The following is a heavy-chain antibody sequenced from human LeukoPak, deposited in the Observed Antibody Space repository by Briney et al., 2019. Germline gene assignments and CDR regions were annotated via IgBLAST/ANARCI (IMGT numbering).Heavy chain of an antibody. V-gene: IGHV3-53*01. J-gene: IGHJ3*02. CDR3: ARCLRNYDILTGYYGLVAFDI. Sequence: GGSLRLSCAAPGFTVSSNYMSWVRQAPGKGLEWVSVIYSGGSTYYADSVKGRFTISRDNSKNTLYLQMNSLRAEDTAVYYCARCLRNYDILTGYYGLVAFDIWGQGTMVTVSS. CDR1: GFTVSSNY. D-gene: IGHD3-9*01. CDR2: IYSGGST.